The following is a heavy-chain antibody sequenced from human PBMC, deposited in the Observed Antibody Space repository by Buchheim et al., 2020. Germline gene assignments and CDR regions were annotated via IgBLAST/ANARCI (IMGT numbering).Heavy chain of an antibody. J-gene: IGHJ4*02. D-gene: IGHD1-26*01. CDR1: GGSISTYY. Sequence: QVQLQESGPGLVKPSETLSLTCTVSGGSISTYYWSWFRQPPGKGLEWIGYIFYSGSINYSPSFKSRVTISVDTSKNQFSLTLSSVTAADTAVYYCARLTKWDLGVDSWGQGTL. CDR3: ARLTKWDLGVDS. V-gene: IGHV4-59*01. CDR2: IFYSGSI.